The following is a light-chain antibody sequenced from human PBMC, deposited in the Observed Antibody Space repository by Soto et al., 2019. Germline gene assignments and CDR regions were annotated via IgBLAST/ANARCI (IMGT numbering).Light chain of an antibody. V-gene: IGLV2-14*01. CDR2: DVS. CDR3: SSYTSSSTSVV. J-gene: IGLJ2*01. Sequence: QSALTQPASGSGSPGQSITISCTGTSSDVGGYNYVSWYQQHPGKAPKLMIYDVSNRPSGVSNRFSGSKSGNTASLTISGLQAEDEADYYCSSYTSSSTSVVFGGGTKVTVL. CDR1: SSDVGGYNY.